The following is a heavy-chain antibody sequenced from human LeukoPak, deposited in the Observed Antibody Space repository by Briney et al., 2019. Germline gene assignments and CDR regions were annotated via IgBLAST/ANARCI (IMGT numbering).Heavy chain of an antibody. J-gene: IGHJ4*02. CDR1: GFTFSGSA. Sequence: GGSLKLSCAASGFTFSGSAMHWVRQASGKGLEWVGRIKSKANNYATAYAASVKGRFTISRDDSENTAFLQMTSLKTEDTAVYYCTRRGDGDYGDYWGQGTLVTVSS. D-gene: IGHD4-17*01. CDR2: IKSKANNYAT. CDR3: TRRGDGDYGDY. V-gene: IGHV3-73*01.